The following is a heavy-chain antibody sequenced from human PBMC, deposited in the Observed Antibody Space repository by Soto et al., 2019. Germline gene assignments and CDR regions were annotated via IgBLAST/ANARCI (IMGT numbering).Heavy chain of an antibody. V-gene: IGHV4-34*01. D-gene: IGHD3-3*01. CDR3: ARVRDWFDP. Sequence: SETLSLTCAVYGGSFSGYYWNWIRQPPGKGLEWIGEIDHSGYTNYNPSLKSRVTISVDTSKNQFSLRLTSVTAADTAVYYCARVRDWFDPWGQGTLVTV. J-gene: IGHJ5*02. CDR2: IDHSGYT. CDR1: GGSFSGYY.